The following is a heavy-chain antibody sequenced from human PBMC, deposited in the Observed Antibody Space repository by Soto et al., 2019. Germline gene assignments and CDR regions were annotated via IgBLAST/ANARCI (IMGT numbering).Heavy chain of an antibody. Sequence: VGSLRLSCSASGFTFSSYAMSWVRQAPGKGLEWVSAISGSGGSTYYADSVKGRFTISRDNSKNTLYLQMNSLRAEDTAVYYCAKDLYYYGSGSYYTQAYWGQGTLVTVSS. CDR1: GFTFSSYA. CDR3: AKDLYYYGSGSYYTQAY. D-gene: IGHD3-10*01. V-gene: IGHV3-23*01. CDR2: ISGSGGST. J-gene: IGHJ4*02.